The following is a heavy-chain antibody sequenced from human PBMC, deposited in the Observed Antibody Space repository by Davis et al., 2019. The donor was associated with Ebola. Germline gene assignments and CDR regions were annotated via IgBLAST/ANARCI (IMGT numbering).Heavy chain of an antibody. J-gene: IGHJ4*02. V-gene: IGHV2-5*02. CDR1: GFSLSTSEVG. CDR3: AHLHRYCRGGSCSLFDY. Sequence: SGPTLVKPTQTLTLTCTFSGFSLSTSEVGVGWIRQPPGKALEWLALIYWDDDTRYSSSLKSRLTITKDTSKNQVVLTLTDMDPVDTATYYCAHLHRYCRGGSCSLFDYWGQGTLVTVSS. D-gene: IGHD2-15*01. CDR2: IYWDDDT.